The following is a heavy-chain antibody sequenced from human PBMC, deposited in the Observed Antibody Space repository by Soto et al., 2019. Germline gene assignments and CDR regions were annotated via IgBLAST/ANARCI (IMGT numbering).Heavy chain of an antibody. D-gene: IGHD6-13*01. CDR2: ISGSGGST. CDR3: AKAPRIAAAIVYDAFDI. J-gene: IGHJ3*02. V-gene: IGHV3-23*01. Sequence: EVQLLESGGGLVQPGGSLRLSCAASGFTFSSYAMSWVRQAPGKGLEWVSAISGSGGSTYYADSVKGRFTISRDNSKNTLYPQMNSLRAEDTAVYYCAKAPRIAAAIVYDAFDIWGQGTMVTVSS. CDR1: GFTFSSYA.